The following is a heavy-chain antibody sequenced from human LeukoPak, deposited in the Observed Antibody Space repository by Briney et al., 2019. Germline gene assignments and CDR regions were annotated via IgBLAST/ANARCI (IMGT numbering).Heavy chain of an antibody. J-gene: IGHJ4*02. CDR1: GGSFSTCA. CDR2: IIPTFGTA. D-gene: IGHD4-23*01. CDR3: ARGWLAETTVVTPYNY. V-gene: IGHV1-69*13. Sequence: SVKVSCKASGGSFSTCAISWVRQAPGQGLEWMGGIIPTFGTANYAQKFQDRVTITAVESMSTVYMELSSLRSEDTAVYYCARGWLAETTVVTPYNYWGQGTLVTVSS.